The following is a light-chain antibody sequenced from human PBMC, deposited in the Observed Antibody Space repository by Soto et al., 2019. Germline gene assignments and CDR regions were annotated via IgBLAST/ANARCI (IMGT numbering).Light chain of an antibody. Sequence: EIVSTNVVDRKTVSPGESATLSCRASQSVSSSYLAWYQQKPGQAPRLLIYDASSRATGIPDRFSGSGSGTDFTLTISRLDPEGFALYYCQPYPSSPSIPFAQGTRLEI. V-gene: IGKV3-20*01. CDR2: DAS. J-gene: IGKJ5*01. CDR1: QSVSSSY. CDR3: QPYPSSPSIP.